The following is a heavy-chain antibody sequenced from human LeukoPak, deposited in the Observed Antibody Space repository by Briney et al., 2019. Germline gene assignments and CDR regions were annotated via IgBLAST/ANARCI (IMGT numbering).Heavy chain of an antibody. D-gene: IGHD6-19*01. V-gene: IGHV1-2*02. CDR2: VKPNSGDT. CDR1: GYTFSDYY. CDR3: SRGAPTIAMTGTGLDY. J-gene: IGHJ4*02. Sequence: ASVKVSCKASGYTFSDYYMHWVRQAPGQGVEWMGWVKPNSGDTNYTRKFQGRLTMTRATYINTAYMEVSGLRSDDTAVYYCSRGAPTIAMTGTGLDYWGQGTLVAVSS.